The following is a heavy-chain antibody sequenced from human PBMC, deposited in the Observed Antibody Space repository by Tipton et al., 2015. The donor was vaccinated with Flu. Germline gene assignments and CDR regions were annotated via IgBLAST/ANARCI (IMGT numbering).Heavy chain of an antibody. J-gene: IGHJ2*01. D-gene: IGHD6-6*01. V-gene: IGHV4-38-2*02. Sequence: TLSLTCTVSGDSMRSDYFWAWIRQAPGKGLEWIGNIHYSGSPHYNPSLKSRVTISKDTSKNQFSLTLNSVTAADTAMYYCARYSSSVATYWYFDLWGRGTLVTVSS. CDR3: ARYSSSVATYWYFDL. CDR2: IHYSGSP. CDR1: GDSMRSDYF.